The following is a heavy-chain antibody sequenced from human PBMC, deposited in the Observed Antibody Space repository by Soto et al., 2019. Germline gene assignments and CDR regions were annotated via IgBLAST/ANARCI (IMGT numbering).Heavy chain of an antibody. V-gene: IGHV4-34*01. CDR1: CVSFIVYY. CDR3: ARVDIVVVPAANDAFDI. D-gene: IGHD2-2*01. Sequence: SETLGRTCAVYCVSFIVYYASWVLQAAGKGLEWIGEINHSGSTNYNPSLKSRVTISVDTSKNQFSLKLSSVTAADTAVYYCARVDIVVVPAANDAFDIWGQGTIVT. CDR2: INHSGST. J-gene: IGHJ3*02.